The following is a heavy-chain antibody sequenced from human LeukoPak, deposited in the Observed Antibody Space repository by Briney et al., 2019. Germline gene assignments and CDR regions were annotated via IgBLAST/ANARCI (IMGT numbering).Heavy chain of an antibody. CDR2: ISSSSTYT. J-gene: IGHJ4*02. CDR1: GFTFSDSY. V-gene: IGHV3-11*03. D-gene: IGHD6-6*01. Sequence: GGSLRLSCAASGFTFSDSYMSWIRLAPGKGLEWLSYISSSSTYTNYADSVKGRFTISRDNAKNTLYLQMNSLRAEDTAVYYCASGPYSSSRYDYWGQGTLVTVSS. CDR3: ASGPYSSSRYDY.